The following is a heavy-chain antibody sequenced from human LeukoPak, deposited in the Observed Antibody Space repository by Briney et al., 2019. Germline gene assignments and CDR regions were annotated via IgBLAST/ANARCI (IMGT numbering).Heavy chain of an antibody. V-gene: IGHV4-4*07. CDR3: ARGRKTAVFSFVDY. Sequence: SETLSLTCTVSGGSISSYYWSWIRQPAGKGLEWIGRIYTSGSTNYNPSLKSRVTISVDTSKNQFSLKLSSVTAADTAVYYCARGRKTAVFSFVDYWGQGTLVTVSS. CDR1: GGSISSYY. D-gene: IGHD3-10*01. J-gene: IGHJ4*02. CDR2: IYTSGST.